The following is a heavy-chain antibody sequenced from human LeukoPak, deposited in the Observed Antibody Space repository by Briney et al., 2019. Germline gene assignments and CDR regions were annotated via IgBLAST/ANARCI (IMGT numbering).Heavy chain of an antibody. V-gene: IGHV3-33*06. Sequence: GGSLRLSCAASGFTFSSYGMHWVRQAPGKGLEWVALIWYDGTNKYYADSVKGRFTISRDNSENTLYLQMNSLRAEDTAVYYCAKDLELWANWGQGTLVTVSS. J-gene: IGHJ4*02. CDR3: AKDLELWAN. D-gene: IGHD5-18*01. CDR1: GFTFSSYG. CDR2: IWYDGTNK.